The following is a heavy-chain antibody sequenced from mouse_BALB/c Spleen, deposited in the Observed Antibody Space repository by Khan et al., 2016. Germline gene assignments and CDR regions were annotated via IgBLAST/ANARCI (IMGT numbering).Heavy chain of an antibody. CDR3: ASYYGSSYDYFDY. Sequence: QVQLQQSGAELARPGASVKLSCKASGYTFTSYWMQWVKQRPGQGLEWIGAIYPGDGDTRYTQKFKGKATLTADKSSSTAYMQLSSWASEDSAVSYDASYYGSSYDYFDYWGQGTTLTVSS. V-gene: IGHV1-87*01. CDR1: GYTFTSYW. J-gene: IGHJ2*01. D-gene: IGHD1-1*01. CDR2: IYPGDGDT.